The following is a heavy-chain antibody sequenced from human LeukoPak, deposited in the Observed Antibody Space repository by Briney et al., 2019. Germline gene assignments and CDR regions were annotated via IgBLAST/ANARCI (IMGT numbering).Heavy chain of an antibody. Sequence: GSLRLSCAASGFIFSSYSMNWIRQPPGKGLEWIGYIYYSGNTNYNPSLKSRVTLSADTSKNQFSLKLTSVTAADTAVYYCASGHRGAGMTKTTPFDYWGQGTLVTVSS. CDR1: GFIFSSYS. D-gene: IGHD1-14*01. J-gene: IGHJ4*02. V-gene: IGHV4-59*01. CDR3: ASGHRGAGMTKTTPFDY. CDR2: IYYSGNT.